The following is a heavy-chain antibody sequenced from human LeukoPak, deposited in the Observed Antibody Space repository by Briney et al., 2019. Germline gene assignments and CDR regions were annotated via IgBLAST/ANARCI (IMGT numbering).Heavy chain of an antibody. Sequence: PGGSLRLSCAASGFPISSYSMNWVRQAPGKGLEWVSYISASGSNIYYLDSVKGRFTVSRDNAMNSLFLQMDRPRAEDTAVYYCVRVQGTYFDFWGQGTLVTVSS. D-gene: IGHD1-1*01. CDR3: VRVQGTYFDF. CDR1: GFPISSYS. V-gene: IGHV3-48*01. J-gene: IGHJ4*02. CDR2: ISASGSNI.